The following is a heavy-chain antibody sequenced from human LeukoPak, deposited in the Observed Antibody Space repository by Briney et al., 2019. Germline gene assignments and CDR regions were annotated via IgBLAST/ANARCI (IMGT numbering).Heavy chain of an antibody. CDR2: ISSSSIYI. Sequence: KTGGSLRLSCAASAFTFSSYSMNWVRQAPGKGLEWVSSISSSSIYIYYADSVKGRFTISRDNAKNSLYLQMNSLRAEDTAVYYCARDTDYYDGSGYYWGYFDYWGQGTLVTVSS. CDR1: AFTFSSYS. V-gene: IGHV3-21*01. J-gene: IGHJ4*02. D-gene: IGHD3-22*01. CDR3: ARDTDYYDGSGYYWGYFDY.